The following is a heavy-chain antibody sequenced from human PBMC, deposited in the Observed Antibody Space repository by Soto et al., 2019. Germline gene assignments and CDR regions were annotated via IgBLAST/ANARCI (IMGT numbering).Heavy chain of an antibody. CDR3: ARVNLWFGELLYSMDV. D-gene: IGHD3-10*01. V-gene: IGHV3-33*01. CDR1: GFTFSSYG. CDR2: IWYDGSNK. J-gene: IGHJ6*02. Sequence: QVQLVESGGGVVQPGRSLRLSCAASGFTFSSYGMHWVRQAPGKGLEWVAVIWYDGSNKYYADSVKGRFTISRDNSKKTLYLQMNSLRAEDTAVYYCARVNLWFGELLYSMDVWGQGTTVTVSS.